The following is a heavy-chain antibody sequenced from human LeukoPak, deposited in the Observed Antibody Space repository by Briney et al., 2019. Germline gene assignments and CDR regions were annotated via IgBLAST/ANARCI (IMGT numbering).Heavy chain of an antibody. CDR2: INPNSGGT. CDR1: GYTFTGYY. J-gene: IGHJ6*03. Sequence: GASVKVSCKASGYTFTGYYMHWVRQAPGQGLEWMGWINPNSGGTNYAQKFQGRVTMTRDTSISTAYMELSRLRSDDTAVYYCARDLGRYCSGGSCHYYSYYTDVWGKGTTVTVSS. V-gene: IGHV1-2*02. D-gene: IGHD2-15*01. CDR3: ARDLGRYCSGGSCHYYSYYTDV.